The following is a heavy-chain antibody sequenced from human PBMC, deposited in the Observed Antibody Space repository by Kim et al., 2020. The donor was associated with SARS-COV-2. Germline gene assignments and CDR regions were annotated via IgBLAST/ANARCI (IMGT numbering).Heavy chain of an antibody. CDR1: GFTFSSYA. V-gene: IGHV3-23*01. D-gene: IGHD2-2*03. Sequence: GGSLRLSCAASGFTFSSYAMSWVRQAPGKGLEWVSAISGSGGSTYYADSVKGRFTISRDNSKNTLYLQMNSLRAEDTAVYYCAKDPRKATRRSTMDGYFDYWGQGTLVTVSS. CDR2: ISGSGGST. J-gene: IGHJ4*02. CDR3: AKDPRKATRRSTMDGYFDY.